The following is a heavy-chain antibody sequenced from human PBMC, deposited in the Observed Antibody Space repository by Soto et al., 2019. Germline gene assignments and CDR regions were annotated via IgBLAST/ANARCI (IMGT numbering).Heavy chain of an antibody. CDR2: ISWGSGSI. CDR1: GFKFEDYA. CDR3: ARSRATVTPLDY. D-gene: IGHD4-17*01. V-gene: IGHV3-9*01. Sequence: QLVESGGDLVQPGRSLRLSCAASGFKFEDYAMHWVRQAPGKGLEWVSSISWGSGSIGYADSVRGRFAISRDNAKKSLYLQMSSLRTEDTALYYCARSRATVTPLDYWGQGTLVTVSS. J-gene: IGHJ4*02.